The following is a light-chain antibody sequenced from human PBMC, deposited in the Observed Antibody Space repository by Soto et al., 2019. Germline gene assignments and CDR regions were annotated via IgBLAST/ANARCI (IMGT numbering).Light chain of an antibody. CDR2: DVS. Sequence: PRQSIAIARTKTSSYVGGYNYVSWYQQHPGKAPKLMIYDVSNRPSGVSNRFSGSKSGNTASLTISGLQAEDEADYYCSSYTSSSTQVFGGGTKVTVL. CDR1: SSYVGGYNY. CDR3: SSYTSSSTQV. J-gene: IGLJ2*01. V-gene: IGLV2-14*04.